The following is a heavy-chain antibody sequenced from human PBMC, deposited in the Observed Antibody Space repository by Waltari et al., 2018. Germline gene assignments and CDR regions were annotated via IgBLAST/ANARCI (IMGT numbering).Heavy chain of an antibody. D-gene: IGHD3-22*01. Sequence: QAHLVESGGGVVQPGGSLRISCAASGFHFNNHGMHWDREAPGKGPEWFLCLQYDGTNKSYGYSVKGRFTISRDDSKNTVYLQLDSLRPHDTAVHSCPKGPDSSHYFSNWFDPWGQGTLVTVSS. CDR2: LQYDGTNK. V-gene: IGHV3-30*02. CDR3: PKGPDSSHYFSNWFDP. CDR1: GFHFNNHG. J-gene: IGHJ5*02.